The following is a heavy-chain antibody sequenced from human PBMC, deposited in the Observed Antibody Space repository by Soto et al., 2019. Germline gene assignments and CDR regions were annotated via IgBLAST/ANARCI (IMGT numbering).Heavy chain of an antibody. J-gene: IGHJ6*02. CDR2: IYWDDDK. CDR1: GFSLSTSGVG. V-gene: IGHV2-5*02. CDR3: AHSRVDTAIVWDYYYGMDV. D-gene: IGHD5-18*01. Sequence: QITLKESGPTLVKPTQTLTLTCTFSGFSLSTSGVGVGWIRQPPGKALEWLALIYWDDDKRYSPSLKSRLTTTKATSKTQVVLTLTIRDPVDTATYYCAHSRVDTAIVWDYYYGMDVWGQGTTVTVSS.